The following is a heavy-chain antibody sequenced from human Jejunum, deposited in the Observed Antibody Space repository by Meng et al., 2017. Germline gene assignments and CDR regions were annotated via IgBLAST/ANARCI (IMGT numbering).Heavy chain of an antibody. CDR3: ARDHAPYISGWPHDP. J-gene: IGHJ5*02. V-gene: IGHV3-74*01. D-gene: IGHD6-19*01. CDR1: GFTFNTYW. CDR2: INSDGRTT. Sequence: GGSLRLSCAASGFTFNTYWMHWVRQAPGKGLVWVSRINSDGRTTSYADSVKGRFTISRDNAENTLYLQINNLRPEDTAVYYCARDHAPYISGWPHDPWGQGTLVTVSS.